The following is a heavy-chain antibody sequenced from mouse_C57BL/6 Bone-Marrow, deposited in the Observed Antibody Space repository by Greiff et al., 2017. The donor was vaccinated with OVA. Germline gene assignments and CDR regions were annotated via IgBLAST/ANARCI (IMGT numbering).Heavy chain of an antibody. V-gene: IGHV1-81*01. CDR1: GYTFTSYG. Sequence: VKLVESGAELARPGASVKLSCKASGYTFTSYGISWVKQRTGQGLEWIGEIYPRSGNTYYNEKFKGKATLTADKSSSTAYMELRSLTSEDSAVYFCAGYRGYFDYWGQGTTLTVSS. J-gene: IGHJ2*01. CDR3: AGYRGYFDY. D-gene: IGHD3-1*01. CDR2: IYPRSGNT.